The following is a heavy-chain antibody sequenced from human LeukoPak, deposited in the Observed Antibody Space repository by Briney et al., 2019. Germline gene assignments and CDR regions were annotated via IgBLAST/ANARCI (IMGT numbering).Heavy chain of an antibody. J-gene: IGHJ4*02. V-gene: IGHV4-34*01. CDR1: GGSFSGYY. CDR3: ARKGDSSGYYPTNFDY. CDR2: INHSGST. D-gene: IGHD3-22*01. Sequence: SETLSLTCAVYGGSFSGYYWSWIRQPPGKGLEWIEEINHSGSTNYNPSLKSRVTISVDTSKNQFSLKLSSVTAADTAVYYCARKGDSSGYYPTNFDYWGQGTLVTVSS.